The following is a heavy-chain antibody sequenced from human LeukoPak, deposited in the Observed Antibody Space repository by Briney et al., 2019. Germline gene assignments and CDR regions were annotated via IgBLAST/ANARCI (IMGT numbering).Heavy chain of an antibody. D-gene: IGHD3-22*01. CDR2: INHSGST. V-gene: IGHV4-34*01. CDR1: GGSFSGYY. J-gene: IGHJ4*02. CDR3: ARRRNVGSNYYDSSGYPRRWGFFDY. Sequence: SETLSLTCAVYGGSFSGYYRSWIRQPPGKGLEWIGEINHSGSTNYNPSLKSRVTISVDTSKNQFSLKLSSVTAADTAVYYCARRRNVGSNYYDSSGYPRRWGFFDYWGQGTLVTVSS.